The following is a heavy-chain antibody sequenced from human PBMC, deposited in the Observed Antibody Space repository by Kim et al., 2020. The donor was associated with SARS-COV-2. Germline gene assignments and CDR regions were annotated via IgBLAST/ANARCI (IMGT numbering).Heavy chain of an antibody. V-gene: IGHV3-23*01. J-gene: IGHJ4*02. D-gene: IGHD1-26*01. CDR3: AKGLEMASPFYSY. Sequence: YAESVKGRFTISRDNSKNTLYLQMNSLRAEDTAIYYCAKGLEMASPFYSYWGQGTLVTVSS.